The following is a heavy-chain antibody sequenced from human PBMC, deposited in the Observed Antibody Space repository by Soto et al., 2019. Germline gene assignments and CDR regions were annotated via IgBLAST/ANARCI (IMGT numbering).Heavy chain of an antibody. CDR2: INTYNGNT. CDR1: GYTYTNNG. D-gene: IGHD6-13*01. J-gene: IGHJ4*02. V-gene: IGHV1-18*01. CDR3: ARGSSPVDFDY. Sequence: ASVKLSCKDSGYTYTNNGINWVRQAPGQGLEWMGWINTYNGNTNFAQRLQGRVTMTTEASTSTAYMELRSLRSDDTAVYYCARGSSPVDFDYWGQGTLVTVSS.